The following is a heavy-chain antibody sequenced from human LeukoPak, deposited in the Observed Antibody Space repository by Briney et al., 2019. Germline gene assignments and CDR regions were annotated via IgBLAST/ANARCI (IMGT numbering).Heavy chain of an antibody. CDR1: GFTFSSYS. V-gene: IGHV3-21*04. CDR2: ISTTSRYI. J-gene: IGHJ4*02. Sequence: GGSLRLSCAASGFTFSSYSMNWVRQAPGKGLEWVSSISTTSRYIYYADSVKGRFTISRDNSKNTLYLQMNSLRADDTAVYYCTRDPTSEGRRDYWGQGTLVTVSS. CDR3: TRDPTSEGRRDY. D-gene: IGHD2-2*01.